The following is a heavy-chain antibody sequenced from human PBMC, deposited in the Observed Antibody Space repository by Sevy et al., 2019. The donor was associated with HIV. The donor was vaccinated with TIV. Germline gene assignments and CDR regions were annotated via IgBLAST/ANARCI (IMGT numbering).Heavy chain of an antibody. V-gene: IGHV3-30*04. CDR3: ARDQAGRVRVRLGELSSPFDF. Sequence: GGSLRLSCAASGFIFRNSAMHWVRQAPGKGLEWVTFISNDRSDKYYADSVKGRFTISRDNTKNTLYLEMNSLRVEDTAVYYCARDQAGRVRVRLGELSSPFDFWGQGTLVTVSS. CDR1: GFIFRNSA. D-gene: IGHD3-16*02. J-gene: IGHJ4*02. CDR2: ISNDRSDK.